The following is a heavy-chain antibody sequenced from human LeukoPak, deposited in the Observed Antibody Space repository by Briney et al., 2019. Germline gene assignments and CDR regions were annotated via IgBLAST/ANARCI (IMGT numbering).Heavy chain of an antibody. J-gene: IGHJ4*02. CDR3: ARNNSPYYYDSSGTNQFDY. V-gene: IGHV4-39*01. D-gene: IGHD3-22*01. Sequence: PAETLSLTCTLSGGSISSSSYYCGWIRQPPGKGLEWIGSIYYSGSTYYNPSFKSPVTISVDTSKIHFSVKLSRVSPADTAVYYCARNNSPYYYDSSGTNQFDYWGQGTLVTASS. CDR1: GGSISSSSYY. CDR2: IYYSGST.